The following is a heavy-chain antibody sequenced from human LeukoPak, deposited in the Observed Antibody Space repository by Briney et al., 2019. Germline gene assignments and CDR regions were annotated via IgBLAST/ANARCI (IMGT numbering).Heavy chain of an antibody. CDR3: ARHYDSSGYYQLYYYYYMDV. CDR1: GFTFSSYS. D-gene: IGHD3-22*01. Sequence: GGSLRLSCAASGFTFSSYSMNWVRQAPGKGLEWVSSISSSSSYIYYADSVKGRFTISRDNAKNSLYLQMNSLRAEDTAVYYYARHYDSSGYYQLYYYYYMDVWGKGTTVTVSS. V-gene: IGHV3-21*01. J-gene: IGHJ6*03. CDR2: ISSSSSYI.